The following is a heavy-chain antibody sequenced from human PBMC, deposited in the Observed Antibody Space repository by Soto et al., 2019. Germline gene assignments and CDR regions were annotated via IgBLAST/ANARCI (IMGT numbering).Heavy chain of an antibody. D-gene: IGHD3-22*01. CDR1: GGSISSSNW. J-gene: IGHJ5*02. CDR2: IYHSGST. V-gene: IGHV4-4*02. Sequence: SETLSLTCAISGGSISSSNWGIWVRQPPGKGLEWVGGIYHSGSTNYNPSLKSRVTISVDKSKNQFSLKLSSVTAADTAVFYCAGLFPYVCSGYHLNHLGHGTLVTVSS. CDR3: AGLFPYVCSGYHLNH.